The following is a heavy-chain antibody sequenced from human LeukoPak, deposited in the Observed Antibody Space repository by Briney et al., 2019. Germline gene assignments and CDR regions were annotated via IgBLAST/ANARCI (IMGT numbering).Heavy chain of an antibody. CDR3: AKSNGYGLIDI. D-gene: IGHD3-22*01. V-gene: IGHV4-39*07. J-gene: IGHJ3*02. CDR2: IF. Sequence: SETLSLTCTVSSGSISTSNYYWGWVRQHPGKALEWIGNIFYSPSLKSRVTISLDTSRNQFSLKLNSVTAADTAVYYCAKSNGYGLIDIWGQGTMVTVSS. CDR1: SGSISTSNYY.